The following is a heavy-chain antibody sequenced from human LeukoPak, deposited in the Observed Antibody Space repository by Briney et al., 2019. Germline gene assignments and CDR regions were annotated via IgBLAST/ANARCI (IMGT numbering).Heavy chain of an antibody. CDR2: NYHSGST. J-gene: IGHJ3*02. CDR1: GYSISSGYY. Sequence: SETLSLTCAVSGYSISSGYYWGWIRQPPGKGLEWIGSNYHSGSTYYNPSLKSRVTISVDTSKNQFSLKLSSVTAADTAVYYYAREKDYFDWFHDAFDIWGQGTMVTVSS. V-gene: IGHV4-38-2*02. CDR3: AREKDYFDWFHDAFDI. D-gene: IGHD3-9*01.